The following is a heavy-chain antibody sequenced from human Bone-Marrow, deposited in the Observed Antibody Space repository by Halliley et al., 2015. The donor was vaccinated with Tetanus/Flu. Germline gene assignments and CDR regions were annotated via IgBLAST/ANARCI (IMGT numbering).Heavy chain of an antibody. CDR2: IYNDGTA. CDR3: ARVKSVAGLDYYDYFGFDV. Sequence: IYNDGTAFYGDLVKGRFTISRDTSKNTVYLQMNSLRAEDTAIYYCARVKSVAGLDYYDYFGFDVWGRGTTVTVSS. D-gene: IGHD6-19*01. V-gene: IGHV3-53*01. J-gene: IGHJ6*02.